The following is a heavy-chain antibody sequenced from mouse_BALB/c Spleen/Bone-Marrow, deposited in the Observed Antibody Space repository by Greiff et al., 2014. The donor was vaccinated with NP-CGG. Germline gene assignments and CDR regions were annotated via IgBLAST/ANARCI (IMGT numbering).Heavy chain of an antibody. V-gene: IGHV1S81*02. CDR3: AGGNPFAD. CDR2: INPSNGRT. Sequence: QVQLQQSGAELVKPGSSVKLSCKASGYTFTSYWMHWVKQRPGQGLEWIGEINPSNGRTNYNEKFKNKATLTVDKSSSTAYMQLSSLTSEDSAVCSCAGGNPFADWGQGTLVTVSA. J-gene: IGHJ3*01. D-gene: IGHD2-1*01. CDR1: GYTFTSYW.